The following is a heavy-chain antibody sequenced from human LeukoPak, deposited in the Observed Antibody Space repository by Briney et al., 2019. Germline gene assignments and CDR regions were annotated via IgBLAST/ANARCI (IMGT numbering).Heavy chain of an antibody. Sequence: GGSLRLSCAASGFTISPYWMSWVRQAPGKGLEWVANIKQDGSEKYYVDSVKGRFTISRDNAKNTLYLQTDSLRAEDTGVYYCARSNQADDYWGQGTLVTVSS. V-gene: IGHV3-7*01. CDR3: ARSNQADDY. D-gene: IGHD1-14*01. J-gene: IGHJ4*02. CDR1: GFTISPYW. CDR2: IKQDGSEK.